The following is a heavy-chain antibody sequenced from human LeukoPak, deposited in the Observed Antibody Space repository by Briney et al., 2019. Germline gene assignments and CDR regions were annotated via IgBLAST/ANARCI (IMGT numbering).Heavy chain of an antibody. V-gene: IGHV4-39*01. J-gene: IGHJ4*02. CDR1: GGSIGSTTYY. CDR2: IYYSGGT. D-gene: IGHD1-14*01. CDR3: ARSAPEVGDY. Sequence: SETLSLTCTVSGGSIGSTTYYWGWIRQPPGKGLVWIGTIYYSGGTYYNPSLKSRVTISVDTSKNQFSLRLSSVTAADTAVYYCARSAPEVGDYWGQGTLVTVSS.